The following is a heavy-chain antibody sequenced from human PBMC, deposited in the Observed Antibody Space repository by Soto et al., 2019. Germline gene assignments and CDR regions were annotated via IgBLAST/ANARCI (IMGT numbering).Heavy chain of an antibody. CDR1: GFNFRSYA. D-gene: IGHD1-26*01. V-gene: IGHV3-23*01. CDR3: AKGIVGTTTGNAFDV. Sequence: GSLRLSCTASGFNFRSYAVSWVRQAPGKGLEWVSVISETGGRTFYADSVKGRFTISRDNSKNTLYLQMSSLRAEDTAVYYCAKGIVGTTTGNAFDVWGQGTMVTVSS. CDR2: ISETGGRT. J-gene: IGHJ3*01.